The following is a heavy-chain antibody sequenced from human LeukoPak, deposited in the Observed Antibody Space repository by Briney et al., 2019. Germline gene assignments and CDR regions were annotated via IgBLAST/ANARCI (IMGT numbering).Heavy chain of an antibody. Sequence: SETLSLTCAVYGGSFSGYYWSWIRQPPGKGLEWIGEINHSGSTNYNPSLKSRVTISVDTFKNQFSLKLSSVTAADTAVYYCARGGIPFNPWGQGTLVTVSS. J-gene: IGHJ5*02. CDR1: GGSFSGYY. D-gene: IGHD6-13*01. CDR2: INHSGST. V-gene: IGHV4-34*01. CDR3: ARGGIPFNP.